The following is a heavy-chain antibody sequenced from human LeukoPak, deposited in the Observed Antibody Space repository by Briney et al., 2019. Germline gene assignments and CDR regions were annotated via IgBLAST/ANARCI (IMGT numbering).Heavy chain of an antibody. CDR2: IRSKAYGGTT. V-gene: IGHV3-49*04. Sequence: LPGGSLRLSCTASGFTFGDYAMSWVRQAPGKGLEWVGFIRSKAYGGTTEYAASVKGRFTISRDDSKSIAYLQMNSLKTEDTAVYYCTRDLTPMNREYDSSSWMDYWGQGTLVTVSS. D-gene: IGHD6-13*01. J-gene: IGHJ4*02. CDR1: GFTFGDYA. CDR3: TRDLTPMNREYDSSSWMDY.